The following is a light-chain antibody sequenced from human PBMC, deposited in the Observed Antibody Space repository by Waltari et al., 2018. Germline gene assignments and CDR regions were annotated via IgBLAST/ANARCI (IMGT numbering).Light chain of an antibody. CDR2: DVT. CDR3: FSFTPTSRLAM. Sequence: QSALTQPASVSGSPGQSITISCTGTSNYIGGHDFLSLYPQHPGQAPKLLIYDVTKTASGISSRFSGSKSGNTASLTISGLQAEDEADYYCFSFTPTSRLAMFAGGTKLTV. V-gene: IGLV2-14*03. CDR1: SNYIGGHDF. J-gene: IGLJ3*02.